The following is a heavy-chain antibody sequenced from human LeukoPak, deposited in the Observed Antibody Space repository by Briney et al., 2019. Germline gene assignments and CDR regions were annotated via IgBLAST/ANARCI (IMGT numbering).Heavy chain of an antibody. CDR1: GFTFSSYE. J-gene: IGHJ4*02. Sequence: GGSLRLSCAASGFTFSSYEMNWVRQAPGKGLEWVSYISSSGSTIYYADSVKGRFTISRDNSKNTVYLQMNSLRAEDTAVYYCATFFYGGNAGGSVGYWGQGTLVTVSS. D-gene: IGHD4-23*01. CDR3: ATFFYGGNAGGSVGY. CDR2: ISSSGSTI. V-gene: IGHV3-48*03.